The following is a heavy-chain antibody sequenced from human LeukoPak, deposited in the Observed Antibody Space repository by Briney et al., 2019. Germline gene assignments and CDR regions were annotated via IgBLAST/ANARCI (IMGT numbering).Heavy chain of an antibody. CDR1: LGSTSAYY. V-gene: IGHV4-59*01. J-gene: IGHJ4*02. Sequence: PSETLSLTCTLSLGSTSAYYWSWIRQPPGNGLEWIGYIYYSGSTNYNPSLVSRVAMSVDTSKNQFSLRLSSVTAADTAVYYCARDSSGGATYFDYWGQGTLVTVSS. D-gene: IGHD1-26*01. CDR3: ARDSSGGATYFDY. CDR2: IYYSGST.